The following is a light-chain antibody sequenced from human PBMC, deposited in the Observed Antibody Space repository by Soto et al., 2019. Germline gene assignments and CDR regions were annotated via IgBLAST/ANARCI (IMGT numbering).Light chain of an antibody. CDR2: NND. Sequence: QSVLTHPPSVSGAPGQRVTVSCTGSRSNIGAGHHVHWYQQLPGTAPKLLIYNNDNRPSGVPDRFSGSKSGTSASLAISGLQAEDEAEYYCQSYDTSLSDVLFGGGTQLTVL. CDR1: RSNIGAGHH. CDR3: QSYDTSLSDVL. J-gene: IGLJ2*01. V-gene: IGLV1-40*01.